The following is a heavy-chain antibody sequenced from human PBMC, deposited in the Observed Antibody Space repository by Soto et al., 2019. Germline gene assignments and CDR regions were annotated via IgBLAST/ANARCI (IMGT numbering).Heavy chain of an antibody. Sequence: PGGSLRLSCAASGFSVGDYDMAWIRQAQGKGLEWLSYSSSSGGYTNYADSVKGRFTISRDNAKNSLYLQMDSLRAEDTAVYFCARSSGRRHVFTFDYGLDVWGQGTTVTVSS. CDR1: GFSVGDYD. CDR2: SSSSGGYT. D-gene: IGHD3-16*01. V-gene: IGHV3-11*06. J-gene: IGHJ6*02. CDR3: ARSSGRRHVFTFDYGLDV.